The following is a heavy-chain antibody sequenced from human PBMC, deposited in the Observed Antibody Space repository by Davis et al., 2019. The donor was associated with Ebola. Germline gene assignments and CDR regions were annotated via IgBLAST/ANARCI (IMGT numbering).Heavy chain of an antibody. CDR2: INSSGGST. D-gene: IGHD4-23*01. Sequence: AASVKVSCKASGYTFTSFYMNWVRQAPGQGLEWMGIINSSGGSTSYAQKFQGRVTMTRDTSTSTVYMELSSLRSGDTAFYYCARGLRWSTPGDYWGQGSLVTVSS. CDR3: ARGLRWSTPGDY. V-gene: IGHV1-46*01. CDR1: GYTFTSFY. J-gene: IGHJ4*02.